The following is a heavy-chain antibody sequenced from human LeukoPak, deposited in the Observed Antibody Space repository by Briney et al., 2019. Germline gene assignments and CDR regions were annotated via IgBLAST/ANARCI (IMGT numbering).Heavy chain of an antibody. CDR1: GDSVSSNSGA. J-gene: IGHJ6*02. Sequence: SQTLSLTCAISGDSVSSNSGAWHWIRQSPSRGLEWLGRTYYRSKWYNDYAVSVKSRITINPDTSKNQFSLQLNSVTPEDTAVYYCARGVVRGQHGVDVWGQGTTVTVSS. D-gene: IGHD3-10*01. V-gene: IGHV6-1*01. CDR3: ARGVVRGQHGVDV. CDR2: TYYRSKWYN.